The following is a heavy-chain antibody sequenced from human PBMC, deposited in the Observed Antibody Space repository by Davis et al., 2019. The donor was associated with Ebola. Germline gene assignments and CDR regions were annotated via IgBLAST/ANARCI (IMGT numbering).Heavy chain of an antibody. CDR2: INTDGSTT. D-gene: IGHD4-11*01. Sequence: GESLKISCAASGFTFSTYWMHWVRQVPGKGLVWVSKINTDGSTTNYADSVKGRFTISRDNAKNTLYLQMNSLRAEDTAVYYCARGGTTVTTPLDYWGQGTQVTVSS. CDR1: GFTFSTYW. J-gene: IGHJ4*02. V-gene: IGHV3-74*01. CDR3: ARGGTTVTTPLDY.